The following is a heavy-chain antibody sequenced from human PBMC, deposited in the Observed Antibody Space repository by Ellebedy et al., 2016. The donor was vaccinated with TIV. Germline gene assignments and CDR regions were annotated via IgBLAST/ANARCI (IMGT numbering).Heavy chain of an antibody. CDR3: ARVHDEPYFSYGIDV. V-gene: IGHV4-4*02. CDR1: GGSISTTNW. D-gene: IGHD1-1*01. J-gene: IGHJ6*02. Sequence: MPSETLSLTCGVSGGSISTTNWRSWVRQSPGKGLEWIGDIYQSGSTNSNPSLKSRVTISIDMSKNQFSLKLTSVTAADTAVYYCARVHDEPYFSYGIDVWGQGTTVTVSS. CDR2: IYQSGST.